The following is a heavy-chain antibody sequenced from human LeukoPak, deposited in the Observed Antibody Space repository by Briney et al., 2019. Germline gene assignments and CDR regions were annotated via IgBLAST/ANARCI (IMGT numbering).Heavy chain of an antibody. V-gene: IGHV1-69*05. D-gene: IGHD5-24*01. J-gene: IGHJ4*02. CDR1: GGTFSSYA. CDR2: IIPIFGTA. Sequence: SVKVSCKAAGGTFSSYAISRVRQAPGQGVEGMGGIIPIFGTANYAQKFQGRVTITTDESTSTAYMELSSLRSEDTAVYYCARAPYGYNNQYYFDYWGQGTLVTVSS. CDR3: ARAPYGYNNQYYFDY.